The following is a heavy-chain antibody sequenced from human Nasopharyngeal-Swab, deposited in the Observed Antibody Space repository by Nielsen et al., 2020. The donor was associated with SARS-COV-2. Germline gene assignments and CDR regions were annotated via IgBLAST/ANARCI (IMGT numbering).Heavy chain of an antibody. CDR2: IFSNDEK. J-gene: IGHJ4*02. CDR1: GFSLSNARMG. CDR3: ARMYHGGSYLVDY. V-gene: IGHV2-26*01. D-gene: IGHD1-26*01. Sequence: SAPTLLKPTETLTLTCTVSGFSLSNARMGVCWIRQPPGKALEWLAHIFSNDEKSYSTSLKSRLTISKDTSKSQVVLTMTNMDPVDTATYYCARMYHGGSYLVDYWGQGTLVTVSS.